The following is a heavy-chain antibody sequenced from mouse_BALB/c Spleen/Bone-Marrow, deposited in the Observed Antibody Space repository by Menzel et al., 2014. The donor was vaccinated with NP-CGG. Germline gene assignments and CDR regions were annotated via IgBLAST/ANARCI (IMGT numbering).Heavy chain of an antibody. J-gene: IGHJ2*01. Sequence: EVQGVESGGGLVQPGGSLRLSCATSGFTFSDYYMSWVRPPPGKALEWLGFIRNKANGYTTEYSASVKGRFTISRDNSQSILYLQMNTLRAEDSATYYCARDMGLLRFDYWGQGTTLTVSS. CDR3: ARDMGLLRFDY. CDR1: GFTFSDYY. CDR2: IRNKANGYTT. V-gene: IGHV7-3*02. D-gene: IGHD1-1*01.